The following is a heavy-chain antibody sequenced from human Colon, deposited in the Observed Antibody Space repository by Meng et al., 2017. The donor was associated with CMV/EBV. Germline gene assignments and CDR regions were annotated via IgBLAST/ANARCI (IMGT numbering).Heavy chain of an antibody. J-gene: IGHJ4*02. Sequence: ASVKVSCKASGYTFISHGISWVRQAPGQGLEWMGWISAYNGNTDYAQKFQGRVTMTTDTSTTTAYMELRSLRSDDTAVYYWAREWGYSGNYPFDYWGQGTLVTVSS. V-gene: IGHV1-18*01. CDR2: ISAYNGNT. CDR3: AREWGYSGNYPFDY. CDR1: GYTFISHG. D-gene: IGHD1-26*01.